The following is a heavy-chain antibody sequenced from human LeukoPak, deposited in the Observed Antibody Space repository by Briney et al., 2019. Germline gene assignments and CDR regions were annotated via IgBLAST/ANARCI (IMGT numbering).Heavy chain of an antibody. J-gene: IGHJ5*02. D-gene: IGHD2-8*02. CDR3: AKVSGPPWFDP. Sequence: TSETLSLTCTVSGDSVSSDSYWWRWIRQPAGKGLEWIVRVSSSGSTNYNPSLKSRVTISLDTSKNHFSLKVTSVTAADTAVYYCAKVSGPPWFDPWGQGILVTVSS. CDR2: VSSSGST. V-gene: IGHV4-61*02. CDR1: GDSVSSDSYW.